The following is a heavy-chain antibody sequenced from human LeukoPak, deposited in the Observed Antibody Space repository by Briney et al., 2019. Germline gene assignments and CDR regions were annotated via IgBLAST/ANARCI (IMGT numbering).Heavy chain of an antibody. CDR1: GGSFSGYY. CDR3: ARVPLRVAARPYYFDY. J-gene: IGHJ4*02. Sequence: SETLSLTCAVYGGSFSGYYWSWIRQPPGKGLEWIGEINHSGSTNYNPSLKSRVTISVDTSKNQFSLKLSSVTAADTAVYYCARVPLRVAARPYYFDYWGQGTLVTVSS. D-gene: IGHD6-6*01. V-gene: IGHV4-34*01. CDR2: INHSGST.